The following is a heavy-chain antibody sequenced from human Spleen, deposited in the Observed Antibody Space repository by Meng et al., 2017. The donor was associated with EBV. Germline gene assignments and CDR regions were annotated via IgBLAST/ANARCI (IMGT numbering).Heavy chain of an antibody. Sequence: LQQRELGTGQVRPSQTLSPTCTVSGDSIRSFYYWGWIRQSPGRGLEWIGSVHYTGSTYYSPSLKSRVTVSVDTSKNQFSLRLTSVTAADTAVYYCARPFPSWQSPRLDPFGAWGQGTLVTVSS. D-gene: IGHD6-19*01. CDR1: GDSIRSFYY. CDR3: ARPFPSWQSPRLDPFGA. CDR2: VHYTGST. V-gene: IGHV4-39*01. J-gene: IGHJ5*02.